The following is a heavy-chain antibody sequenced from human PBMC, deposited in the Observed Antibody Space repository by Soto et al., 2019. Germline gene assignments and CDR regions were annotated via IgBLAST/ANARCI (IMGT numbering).Heavy chain of an antibody. V-gene: IGHV4-39*01. Sequence: SETLSLTCTVSGGSISSSSYYWGWIRQPPGKGLEWIGSIYYSGSTYYNPSLKSRVTISVDTSKNQFSLKLSSVTAADTAVYYCARHLLGSSWYFSDCYYYGMDAWGQGTPVTVSS. D-gene: IGHD6-13*01. CDR1: GGSISSSSYY. CDR3: ARHLLGSSWYFSDCYYYGMDA. J-gene: IGHJ6*02. CDR2: IYYSGST.